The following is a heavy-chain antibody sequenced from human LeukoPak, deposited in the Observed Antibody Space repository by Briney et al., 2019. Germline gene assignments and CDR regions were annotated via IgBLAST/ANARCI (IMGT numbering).Heavy chain of an antibody. Sequence: GASVKVSCKASGGTFSSYAISWVRQAPGQGLEWMGGIIPIFGTANYAQKFQGRVTITTDESTSTAYMELSSLRSEDTAVNYCARVQYYYDSSGYYLNWFDPWGQGTLVTVSS. CDR1: GGTFSSYA. CDR3: ARVQYYYDSSGYYLNWFDP. V-gene: IGHV1-69*05. CDR2: IIPIFGTA. J-gene: IGHJ5*02. D-gene: IGHD3-22*01.